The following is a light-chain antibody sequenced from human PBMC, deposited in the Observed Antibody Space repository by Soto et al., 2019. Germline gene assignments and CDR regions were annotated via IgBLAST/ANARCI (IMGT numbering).Light chain of an antibody. Sequence: DIVLTQSPATLSSFPGDRVTLSCMASQYINTRLAWYQHRPGQAPRLLIYQTSIRAAGIPARLSASGTGTDFTLTISDVQPEDVAVDYCHQRQSWPRTFGQGTRLEIK. CDR1: QYINTR. J-gene: IGKJ5*01. CDR2: QTS. V-gene: IGKV3-11*01. CDR3: HQRQSWPRT.